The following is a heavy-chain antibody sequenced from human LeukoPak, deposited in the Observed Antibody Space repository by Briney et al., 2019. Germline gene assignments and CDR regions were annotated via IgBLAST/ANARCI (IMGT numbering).Heavy chain of an antibody. D-gene: IGHD5-12*01. J-gene: IGHJ3*02. Sequence: PGGSLRLSCAASRFTFSTYAMSWVRQAPGKGLEWVSTISGSGGSTYYADSVKGRFTISRDNSKNTLYLQMNSLRAEDTAIFYCARSESRGYSGYDYYAFDIWGQGTMVTVSS. V-gene: IGHV3-23*01. CDR2: ISGSGGST. CDR1: RFTFSTYA. CDR3: ARSESRGYSGYDYYAFDI.